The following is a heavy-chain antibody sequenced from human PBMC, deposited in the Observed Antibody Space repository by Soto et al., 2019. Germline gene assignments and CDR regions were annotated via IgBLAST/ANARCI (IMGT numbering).Heavy chain of an antibody. J-gene: IGHJ6*03. Sequence: ASVKVSCKAAGYTFTSYAMHWVRQAPGQRVEWMGWINAGNGNTKYSQKFQGRVTMTRNTSISTAYMELSSLRSEDTAVYYCARGSYCTNGVCYLDYYYYYMDVWGKGTTVTVS. D-gene: IGHD2-8*01. CDR2: INAGNGNT. CDR1: GYTFTSYA. V-gene: IGHV1-3*01. CDR3: ARGSYCTNGVCYLDYYYYYMDV.